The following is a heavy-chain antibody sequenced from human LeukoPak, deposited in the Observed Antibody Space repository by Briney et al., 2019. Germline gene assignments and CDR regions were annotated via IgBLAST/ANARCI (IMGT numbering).Heavy chain of an antibody. CDR3: SKSKGLFDP. CDR2: ITGGGSMT. D-gene: IGHD4-11*01. CDR1: GYTFSTSG. J-gene: IGHJ5*02. V-gene: IGHV3-23*01. Sequence: PGGSLRLSCTASGYTFSTSGMSWVRQAPGQGLEWVSSITGGGSMTYYADSVKGRFTISRDNSKNTLYLQMSSLRAEDTAVYYCSKSKGLFDPWGQGTLVTVSS.